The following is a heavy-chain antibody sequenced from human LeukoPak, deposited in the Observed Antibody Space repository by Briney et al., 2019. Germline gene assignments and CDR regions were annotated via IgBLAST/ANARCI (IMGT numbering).Heavy chain of an antibody. V-gene: IGHV4-59*08. Sequence: PSETLSRTCIVSGGSISPYYWSWIRQPPGSGLEWIAYIYYSGSTSYNPSLKSRVAISVDTSNNEVSLKLSSVTAADTAVYYCARRGYCSGGSCYWDYWGQGTLVTVSS. CDR2: IYYSGST. D-gene: IGHD2-15*01. J-gene: IGHJ4*02. CDR3: ARRGYCSGGSCYWDY. CDR1: GGSISPYY.